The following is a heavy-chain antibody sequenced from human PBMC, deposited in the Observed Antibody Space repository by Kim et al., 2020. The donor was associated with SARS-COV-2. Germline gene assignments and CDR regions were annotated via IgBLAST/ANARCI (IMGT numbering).Heavy chain of an antibody. CDR1: GGTFSSYA. J-gene: IGHJ6*02. Sequence: SVKVSCKASGGTFSSYAISWVRQAPGQGLEWMGGIIPIFGTANYAQKFQGRVTITADESTSTAYMELSSLRSEDTAVYYCARVVATPYGMDVWGQGTTVTVSS. CDR3: ARVVATPYGMDV. V-gene: IGHV1-69*13. D-gene: IGHD5-12*01. CDR2: IIPIFGTA.